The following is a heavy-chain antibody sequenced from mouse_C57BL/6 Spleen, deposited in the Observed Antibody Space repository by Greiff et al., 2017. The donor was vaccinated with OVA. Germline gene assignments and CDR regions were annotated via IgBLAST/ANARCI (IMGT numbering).Heavy chain of an antibody. D-gene: IGHD1-1*01. V-gene: IGHV1-72*01. CDR2: IDPNSGGT. J-gene: IGHJ1*03. CDR1: GYTFTSYW. CDR3: ARPEDGRDWYFDV. Sequence: QVQLQQSGAELMKPGASVKLSCKATGYTFTSYWMHWVKQRPGRGLEWIGRIDPNSGGTKYNEKFKSKATLTVDKPSSTAYMQLSSLTSEDSAVYYCARPEDGRDWYFDVWGTGTTVTVSS.